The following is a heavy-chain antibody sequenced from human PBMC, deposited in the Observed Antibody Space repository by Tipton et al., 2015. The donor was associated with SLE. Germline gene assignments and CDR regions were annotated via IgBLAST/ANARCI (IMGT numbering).Heavy chain of an antibody. CDR2: IYYSGST. D-gene: IGHD6-19*01. J-gene: IGHJ6*03. Sequence: TLSLTCDVSGYSIGSGYYWGWIRQPPGKGLEWIGYIYYSGSTYYNPSLKSRVTISVDTSKNQFSLKLNSVTAADTAVYYCARCSSGWYNIFYYYMDVWGKGTTVTVSS. CDR1: GYSIGSGYY. V-gene: IGHV4-38-2*01. CDR3: ARCSSGWYNIFYYYMDV.